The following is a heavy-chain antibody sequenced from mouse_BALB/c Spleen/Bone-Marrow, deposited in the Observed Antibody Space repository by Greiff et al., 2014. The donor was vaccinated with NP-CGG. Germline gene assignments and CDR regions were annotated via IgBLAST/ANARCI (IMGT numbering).Heavy chain of an antibody. CDR2: IWADGST. V-gene: IGHV2-9*02. D-gene: IGHD1-2*01. Sequence: VHLVESGPGLVAPSQSLSITCTVSGFSLTNYGVHWVRQPPGKGLEWLGVIWADGSTNDNSALMSRLSISKDNSKSQVFFKMNSLQTDDTAMYYCARITTATGAMDYWGQGTSVTVSS. CDR1: GFSLTNYG. J-gene: IGHJ4*01. CDR3: ARITTATGAMDY.